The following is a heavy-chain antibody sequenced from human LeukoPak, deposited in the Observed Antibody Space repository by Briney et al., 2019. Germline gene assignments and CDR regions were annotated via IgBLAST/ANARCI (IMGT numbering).Heavy chain of an antibody. J-gene: IGHJ3*02. CDR3: ARVREKYANLYDALDI. Sequence: ASVKVSCKAFGYTFTSYYIHWVRQAPGQGLEWMGIINPSGGSGGSTSDAQKFQGRVTKTRDTSTSTVYMELSSLRSEDTAVYFCARVREKYANLYDALDIWGQGTMVTVSS. V-gene: IGHV1-46*01. D-gene: IGHD2-2*01. CDR1: GYTFTSYY. CDR2: INPSGGSGGST.